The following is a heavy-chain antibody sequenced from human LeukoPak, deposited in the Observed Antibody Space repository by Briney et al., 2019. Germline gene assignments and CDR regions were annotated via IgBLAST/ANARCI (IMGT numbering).Heavy chain of an antibody. V-gene: IGHV1-69*13. D-gene: IGHD3-22*01. J-gene: IGHJ6*02. CDR3: ARWEYYYDSSGYYYAPEIYYGMDV. CDR1: GGTFSSYA. Sequence: SVKVSCKASGGTFSSYAISWVRQAPGQGLEWMGGIIPIFGTANYAQKFQGGVTITADESTSTAYMELSSLRSEDTAVYYCARWEYYYDSSGYYYAPEIYYGMDVWGQGTTVTVSS. CDR2: IIPIFGTA.